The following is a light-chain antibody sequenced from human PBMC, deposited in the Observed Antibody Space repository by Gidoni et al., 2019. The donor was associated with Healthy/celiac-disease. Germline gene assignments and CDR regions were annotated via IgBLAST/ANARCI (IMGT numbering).Light chain of an antibody. V-gene: IGLV1-40*01. CDR2: CNS. CDR3: QSYDSSLSGSV. CDR1: SSNIGAGYD. J-gene: IGLJ2*01. Sequence: QSVLTQPPSVSGAPGQRVTISCTGSSSNIGAGYDVHWYQQLPGTAPKLLIYCNSNRPSGVPDRFSGSKSGTSASLAITGLQAEDEADYYCQSYDSSLSGSVFVGGTKLTVL.